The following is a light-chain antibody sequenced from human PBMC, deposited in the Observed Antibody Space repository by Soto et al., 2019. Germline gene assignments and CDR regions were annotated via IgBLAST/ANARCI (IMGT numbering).Light chain of an antibody. CDR3: QQRTSWPLT. CDR1: QSVDKY. Sequence: EIVLTQSPATLSFSPGERATLSCRASQSVDKYLVWYQQKPGQAPRLLIYDASSRATGIPARFSGSGSGTDLSLTITSLEPEDFAVYYCQQRTSWPLTFGGGTQLEIK. V-gene: IGKV3-11*01. CDR2: DAS. J-gene: IGKJ4*01.